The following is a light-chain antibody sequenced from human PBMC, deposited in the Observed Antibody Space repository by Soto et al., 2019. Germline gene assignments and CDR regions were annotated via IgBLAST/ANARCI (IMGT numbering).Light chain of an antibody. V-gene: IGKV1-39*01. CDR1: QTVVHY. CDR2: SAS. J-gene: IGKJ1*01. CDR3: PQSYSAPT. Sequence: DIQLTQSPPSLSASVGDRVTITCRASQTVVHYLHWYQQRPGKAPRLLIYSASTLQGGVPSRFSGSGSGTDVTLISSGLQPEDFATYYGPQSYSAPTLGPGTRVEIK.